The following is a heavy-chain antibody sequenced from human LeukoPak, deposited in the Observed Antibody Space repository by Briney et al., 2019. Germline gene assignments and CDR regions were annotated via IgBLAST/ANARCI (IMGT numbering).Heavy chain of an antibody. CDR3: ARADSAYDYVWGSYRYYYFDY. V-gene: IGHV4-59*01. CDR2: IYYSGST. J-gene: IGHJ4*02. Sequence: SETLSLTCTVSGGSISGYYWSWIRQPPGKGLEWIGYIYYSGSTNYNPSLKSRVTISVDTSKNQFSLKLSSVTAADTAVYYCARADSAYDYVWGSYRYYYFDYWGQGTLVTVSS. CDR1: GGSISGYY. D-gene: IGHD3-16*02.